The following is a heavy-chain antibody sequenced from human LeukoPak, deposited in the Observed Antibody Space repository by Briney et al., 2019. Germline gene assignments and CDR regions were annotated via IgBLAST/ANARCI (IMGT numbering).Heavy chain of an antibody. Sequence: PGGSLRLSCAASGFTFSSYSMNWVRQAPGKGLEWVSYISSSSSTIYYADSAKGRFTISRDNAKNSLFLQMNSLRAEDTAVYYCAREGYSPYWGQGTLVTVSS. J-gene: IGHJ4*02. D-gene: IGHD6-13*01. CDR1: GFTFSSYS. V-gene: IGHV3-48*01. CDR3: AREGYSPY. CDR2: ISSSSSTI.